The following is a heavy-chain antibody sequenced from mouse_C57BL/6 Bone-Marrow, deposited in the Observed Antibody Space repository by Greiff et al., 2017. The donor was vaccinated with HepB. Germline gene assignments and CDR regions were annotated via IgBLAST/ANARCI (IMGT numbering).Heavy chain of an antibody. CDR1: GYTFTDYY. D-gene: IGHD1-1*02. Sequence: EVQLQQSGPVLVKPGASVKMSCKASGYTFTDYYMNWVKQSHGKSLEWIGVINPYNGGTSYNQKFKGKATLTVDKSSSTAYMELNSLTSEDSAVYYCARLVFRFAYWGQGTLVTVSA. J-gene: IGHJ3*01. V-gene: IGHV1-19*01. CDR2: INPYNGGT. CDR3: ARLVFRFAY.